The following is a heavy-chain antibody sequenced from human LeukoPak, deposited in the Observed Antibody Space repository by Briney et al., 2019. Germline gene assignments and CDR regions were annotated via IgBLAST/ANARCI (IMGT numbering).Heavy chain of an antibody. V-gene: IGHV1-8*02. CDR2: MNPNSGNT. D-gene: IGHD1-26*01. J-gene: IGHJ4*02. CDR1: RYTFTSYD. CDR3: ATFILTSGSYGFGY. Sequence: GASVKVSCKASRYTFTSYDINWVRQATGQGLEWMGWMNPNSGNTGYAQKFQGRVTMTEDTSTDTAYMELSSLRSEDTAVYYCATFILTSGSYGFGYWGQGTLVTVSS.